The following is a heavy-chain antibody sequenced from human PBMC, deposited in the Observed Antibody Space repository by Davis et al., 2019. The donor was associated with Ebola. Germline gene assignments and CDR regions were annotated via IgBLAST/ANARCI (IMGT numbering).Heavy chain of an antibody. V-gene: IGHV3-73*01. CDR3: TTQLGYCSGGSCYPTYYYYYGMDV. J-gene: IGHJ6*02. CDR1: GFTFSGSA. CDR2: IRSKANSYAT. Sequence: PGGSLRLSCAASGFTFSGSAMHWVRQASGKGLEWVGRIRSKANSYATAYAASVNGRFTISRDDSKNTAYLQMNSLKTEDTAVYYCTTQLGYCSGGSCYPTYYYYYGMDVWGQGTTVTVSS. D-gene: IGHD2-15*01.